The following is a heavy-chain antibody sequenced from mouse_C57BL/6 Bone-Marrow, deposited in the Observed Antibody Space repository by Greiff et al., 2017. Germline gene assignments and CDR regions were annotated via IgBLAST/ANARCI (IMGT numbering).Heavy chain of an antibody. Sequence: VKLVESGPGLVAPSQSLSITCTVSGFSLTSYGVDWVRQSPGKGLEWLGVIWGVGSTNYNSALKSRLSISKDNSKSQVFLKMNSLQTDDTAMYYCASNYGYGWFAYWGQGTLVTVSA. CDR3: ASNYGYGWFAY. D-gene: IGHD2-2*01. V-gene: IGHV2-6*01. CDR2: IWGVGST. CDR1: GFSLTSYG. J-gene: IGHJ3*01.